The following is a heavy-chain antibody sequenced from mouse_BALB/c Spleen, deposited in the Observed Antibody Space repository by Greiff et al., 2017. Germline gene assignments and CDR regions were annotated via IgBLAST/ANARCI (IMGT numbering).Heavy chain of an antibody. Sequence: EVQVVESGGGLVKPGGSLKLSCAASGFTFSSYAMSWVRQCPVKRLEWVAEISSGGSYTYYPDTVTGRYTISRDTAKNTPYLEMSSLRSEDPAIYYCAGAYDYDGGSYSAMDYWGQGTTVTVSS. V-gene: IGHV5-9-4*01. D-gene: IGHD2-4*01. CDR3: AGAYDYDGGSYSAMDY. CDR2: ISSGGSYT. CDR1: GFTFSSYA. J-gene: IGHJ4*01.